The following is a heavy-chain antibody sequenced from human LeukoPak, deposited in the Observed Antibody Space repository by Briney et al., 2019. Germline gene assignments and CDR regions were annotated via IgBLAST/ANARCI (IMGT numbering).Heavy chain of an antibody. CDR2: IHYSGST. D-gene: IGHD4-23*01. Sequence: PSETLSLTCSVSGDSISSSRYYWGWIRQPPGRGLEWIGGIHYSGSTYYNPSLKSRVTMSVDTSKSQFSLKLNSVTAADTAVYFCARPYGGNSKFDYWGQGTLVNVSS. V-gene: IGHV4-39*01. J-gene: IGHJ4*02. CDR1: GDSISSSRYY. CDR3: ARPYGGNSKFDY.